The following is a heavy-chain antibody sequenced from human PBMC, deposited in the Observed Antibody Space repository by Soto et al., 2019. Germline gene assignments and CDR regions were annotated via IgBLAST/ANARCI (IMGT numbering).Heavy chain of an antibody. CDR2: ISSSSSTI. V-gene: IGHV3-48*01. CDR3: ARDTVAGYYYFDY. Sequence: EVQLVESGGGLVQPGGSLRLSCAASGFTFSSYSMNWVRQAPGKGLEWVSYISSSSSTIYYADSVKGRFTISRDNAKKSLYLQMNSLRAEDTAVYYCARDTVAGYYYFDYWGQGTLVTVSS. CDR1: GFTFSSYS. J-gene: IGHJ4*02. D-gene: IGHD6-19*01.